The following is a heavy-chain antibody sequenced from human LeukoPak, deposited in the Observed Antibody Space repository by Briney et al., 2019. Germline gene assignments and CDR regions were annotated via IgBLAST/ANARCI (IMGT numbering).Heavy chain of an antibody. CDR2: ISYDGSNK. V-gene: IGHV3-30*19. Sequence: PGGSLRLSCETSGFTFISYGMHWVRQAPGKGLEWVAVISYDGSNKYYADSVKGRFTISRDNSKNTLYLQMNSLRAEDTAVYYCARESVDEVWFGELFADAFDIWGQGTMVTVSS. CDR1: GFTFISYG. J-gene: IGHJ3*02. CDR3: ARESVDEVWFGELFADAFDI. D-gene: IGHD3-10*01.